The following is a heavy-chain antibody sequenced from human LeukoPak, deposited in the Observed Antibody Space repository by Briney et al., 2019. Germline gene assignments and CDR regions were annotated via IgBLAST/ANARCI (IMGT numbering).Heavy chain of an antibody. V-gene: IGHV1-2*02. Sequence: ASVKLSCKASGYTFTGYYMHWVRQAPGQGLEWMGWINPNSGGTNYAQKFQGRVTMTRDTSISTAYMELSRLRSDDTAVYYCARALCSGGSCYYYYYGMDVWGQGTTVTVSS. CDR1: GYTFTGYY. CDR2: INPNSGGT. D-gene: IGHD2-15*01. CDR3: ARALCSGGSCYYYYYGMDV. J-gene: IGHJ6*02.